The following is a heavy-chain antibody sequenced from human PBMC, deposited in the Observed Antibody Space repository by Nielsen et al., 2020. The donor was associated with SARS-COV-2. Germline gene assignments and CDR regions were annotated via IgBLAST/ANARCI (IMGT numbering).Heavy chain of an antibody. CDR3: ARELYYDSSGFDY. CDR2: INSDGSST. V-gene: IGHV3-74*01. D-gene: IGHD3-22*01. J-gene: IGHJ4*02. CDR1: GFTFSTYC. Sequence: GSLKLSCAASGFTFSTYCMHWVRQAPGKGLGWVSRINSDGSSTSYADSVKGRFTISRDNAKNTLYLQMNSLRAEDTAVYYCARELYYDSSGFDYWGQGTLVTVSS.